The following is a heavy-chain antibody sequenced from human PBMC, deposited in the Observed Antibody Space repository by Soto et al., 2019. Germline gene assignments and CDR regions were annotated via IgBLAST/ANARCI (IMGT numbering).Heavy chain of an antibody. CDR2: MNPNTGNS. Sequence: GASVKVSCKASGYTFTSYDIYWVRQATGQGLEWMGWMNPNTGNSGYAQKFQGRVTMTSDTSISTAHMELSSLRSEDTAVYYCARRAXTNGWNGFGADKYYFDFWGQGTLVTVSS. CDR3: ARRAXTNGWNGFGADKYYFDF. V-gene: IGHV1-8*01. D-gene: IGHD1-1*01. CDR1: GYTFTSYD. J-gene: IGHJ4*02.